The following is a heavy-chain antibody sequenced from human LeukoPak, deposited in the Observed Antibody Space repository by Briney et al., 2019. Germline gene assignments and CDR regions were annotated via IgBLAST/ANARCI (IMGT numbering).Heavy chain of an antibody. CDR1: GFTFSSYA. CDR3: AKSVYSSSSRPFDY. Sequence: GGSLRLSCAASGFTFSSYAMTWVRQAPGKGLEWVSAISGAGGTTYYADSEKGRFTISRDNSKNTLYLQINSLRAEDTAVYYCAKSVYSSSSRPFDYWGQGTLVTVSS. V-gene: IGHV3-23*01. CDR2: ISGAGGTT. J-gene: IGHJ4*02. D-gene: IGHD6-6*01.